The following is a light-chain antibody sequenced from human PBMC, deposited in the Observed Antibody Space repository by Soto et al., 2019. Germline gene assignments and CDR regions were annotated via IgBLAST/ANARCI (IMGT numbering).Light chain of an antibody. CDR3: QYWDNYSCT. V-gene: IGKV1-5*03. CDR1: QSITDW. CDR2: KAS. J-gene: IGKJ1*01. Sequence: DIQMTQSPSTLSASVGDRVTITCRASQSITDWLAWYQQKPGKAPKFLIYKASNLEGGVPSRFSGSGSGTEFTLPISSVQPDDFATYCCQYWDNYSCTFGQGTKVEIK.